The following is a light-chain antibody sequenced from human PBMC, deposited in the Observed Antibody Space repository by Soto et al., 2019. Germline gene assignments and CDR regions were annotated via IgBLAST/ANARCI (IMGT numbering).Light chain of an antibody. J-gene: IGLJ2*01. CDR3: FSYAGTYTP. CDR2: DVT. CDR1: SSDVGGYHY. V-gene: IGLV2-11*01. Sequence: QSALTQPRSVSGSPGQSVTISCTGTSSDVGGYHYVSWYQQHPGKAPKLMIYDVTKRPSGVPDRFSGSKSGNTASLTISGLQAEDEADCYCFSYAGTYTPFGGGTKLTVL.